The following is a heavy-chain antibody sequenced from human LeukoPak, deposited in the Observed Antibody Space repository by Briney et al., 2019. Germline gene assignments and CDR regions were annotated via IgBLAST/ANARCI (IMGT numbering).Heavy chain of an antibody. CDR3: ARDTLELHFDY. CDR2: IYYSGST. V-gene: IGHV4-30-4*08. Sequence: SETLSLTCTVSGGSISSGDYYWSWIRQPPGKGLEWIGYIYYSGSTYYNPSLKSRVTISVDTSKNQLSLKLSSVTAADPAVYYCARDTLELHFDYWGQGTLVTVSS. D-gene: IGHD1-26*01. CDR1: GGSISSGDYY. J-gene: IGHJ4*02.